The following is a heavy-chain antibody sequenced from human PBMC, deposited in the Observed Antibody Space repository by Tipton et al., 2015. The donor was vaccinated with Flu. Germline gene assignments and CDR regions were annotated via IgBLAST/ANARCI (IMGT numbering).Heavy chain of an antibody. CDR2: VYYYGNT. CDR1: GGSIVDSSYY. CDR3: ARRGGGYKYLYGMDV. V-gene: IGHV4-39*01. J-gene: IGHJ6*02. Sequence: LRLSCTVSGGSIVDSSYYWDWIRQPPGKGLEWRGLEWIGSVYYYGNTYYNPPLKSRVTISVDTSKNQFSLQLSSVTAADTAVYYCARRGGGYKYLYGMDVWGQGTTVTVSS. D-gene: IGHD5-12*01.